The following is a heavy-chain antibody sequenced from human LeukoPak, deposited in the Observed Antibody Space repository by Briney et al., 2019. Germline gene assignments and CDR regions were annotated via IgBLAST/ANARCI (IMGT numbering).Heavy chain of an antibody. J-gene: IGHJ4*02. CDR3: AKDRMRIAVAGTDY. Sequence: GVSLRLFCAASGFTFRSYAMSWVRQAQGKGLEWVSAISGSGGSTYYADFVKGRFTISRDNSKNTLYLQMNSLRAEDTAVYYCAKDRMRIAVAGTDYWGQGTLVTVSS. V-gene: IGHV3-23*01. D-gene: IGHD6-19*01. CDR2: ISGSGGST. CDR1: GFTFRSYA.